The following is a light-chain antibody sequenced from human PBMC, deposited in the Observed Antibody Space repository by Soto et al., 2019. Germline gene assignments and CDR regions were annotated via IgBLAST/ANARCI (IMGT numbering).Light chain of an antibody. CDR3: MQAIQSPFT. CDR1: QSLLHSNGYKY. J-gene: IGKJ3*01. V-gene: IGKV2-28*01. Sequence: DIVMTQSPLSLPVTPGEPASISCRSSQSLLHSNGYKYLNWYLQKPGQSPLLLIYLTSTRASGVPYRFSGSVSGTDFTLKISKVEADDFGVYYCMQAIQSPFTFGPGTKVYIK. CDR2: LTS.